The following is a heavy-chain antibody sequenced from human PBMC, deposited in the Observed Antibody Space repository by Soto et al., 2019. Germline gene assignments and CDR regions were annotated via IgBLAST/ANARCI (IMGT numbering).Heavy chain of an antibody. Sequence: QVQLVQSGAEVKKPGSSVKVSCKASGGAFINYAISWLRQAPGQGLEWMGGIIPILATPKYAQKFQGRVTITADESPSTAYMEVSSLRSEDTAVYYCARDHSLVGGTYYFDYWGQGTLVTVSS. CDR3: ARDHSLVGGTYYFDY. CDR1: GGAFINYA. D-gene: IGHD1-26*01. V-gene: IGHV1-69*01. CDR2: IIPILATP. J-gene: IGHJ4*02.